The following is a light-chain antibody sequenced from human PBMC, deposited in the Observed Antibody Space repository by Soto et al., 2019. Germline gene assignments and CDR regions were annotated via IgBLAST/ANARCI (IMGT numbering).Light chain of an antibody. CDR2: GAS. V-gene: IGKV3-15*01. Sequence: EIVLTQSPATLSLSPGERATLSCRASRSVSSYLAWYQQKPGQAPRLLIYGASTRATGIPARFSGSGSGTEFTLTISSLQSEDFAVYYCQQYNNWPPITFGQGTRLEI. J-gene: IGKJ5*01. CDR3: QQYNNWPPIT. CDR1: RSVSSY.